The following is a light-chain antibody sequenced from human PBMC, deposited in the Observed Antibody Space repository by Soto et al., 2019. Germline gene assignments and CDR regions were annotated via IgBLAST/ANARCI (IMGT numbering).Light chain of an antibody. CDR1: QDISNY. V-gene: IGKV1-27*01. Sequence: DIQMTQSPSSLSASVGDRVTITCRASQDISNYLAWYQQKPGKVPKLLIYAASTLQSGVRSRFSGSGSGADFTLTISSLQPEDVATYYCQKYNSAPRTFGQGTKVEIK. J-gene: IGKJ1*01. CDR2: AAS. CDR3: QKYNSAPRT.